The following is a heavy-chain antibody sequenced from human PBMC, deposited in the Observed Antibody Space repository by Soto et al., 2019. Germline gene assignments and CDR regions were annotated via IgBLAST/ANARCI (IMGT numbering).Heavy chain of an antibody. Sequence: EVQLVESGGRLVQPGGSLRLSCAASGFMFSAYCMSWVRQAPGKGLEWVATISGGASDKFYVDSVKGRFTISRDDSKKTLYLRLNSLRDEDTAVYYCVREDWPRFDSWGQGTVVTVSS. D-gene: IGHD2-21*01. V-gene: IGHV3-7*01. CDR1: GFMFSAYC. CDR2: ISGGASDK. CDR3: VREDWPRFDS. J-gene: IGHJ4*02.